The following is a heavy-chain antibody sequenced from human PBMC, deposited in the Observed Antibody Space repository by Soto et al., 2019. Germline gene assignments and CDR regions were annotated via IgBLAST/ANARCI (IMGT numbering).Heavy chain of an antibody. J-gene: IGHJ4*02. CDR2: ISDSGGIT. CDR3: AKRFAYSSGPFEY. V-gene: IGHV3-23*01. Sequence: GSLRLSCAASGFTFSSYDMIWVRQAPGKGLEWVSIISDSGGITYYADSVKGRFTISRDNSKNTLDLQMNSLRGEDTAVYYCAKRFAYSSGPFEYWGRGTLVTVSS. D-gene: IGHD5-18*01. CDR1: GFTFSSYD.